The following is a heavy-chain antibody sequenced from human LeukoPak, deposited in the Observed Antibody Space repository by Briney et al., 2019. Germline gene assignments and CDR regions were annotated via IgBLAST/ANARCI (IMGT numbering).Heavy chain of an antibody. CDR2: INHSGST. V-gene: IGHV4-34*01. Sequence: SETLSPTCAVYGGSFSGYYWSWIRQPPGKGLEWIGEINHSGSTNYNPSLKSRVTISVDTSKNQFSLKLSSVTAADTAVYYCARGWFSSWYRVGNHWFDPWGQGTLVTVSS. CDR1: GGSFSGYY. D-gene: IGHD6-13*01. J-gene: IGHJ5*02. CDR3: ARGWFSSWYRVGNHWFDP.